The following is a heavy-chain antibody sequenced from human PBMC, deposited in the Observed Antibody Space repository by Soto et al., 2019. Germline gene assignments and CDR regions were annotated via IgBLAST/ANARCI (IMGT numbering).Heavy chain of an antibody. CDR3: AKATATGGGAFDI. Sequence: LRLSCSASGFTLKDSAMHWVRQAPGRGLEQVAASTYIGGTPYYADSVKGRFTISRDRSKNTVFLQMNSLTAGDTAVYYCAKATATGGGAFDICGQGTMVTVSS. D-gene: IGHD2-8*02. CDR2: STYIGGTP. CDR1: GFTLKDSA. V-gene: IGHV3-64*04. J-gene: IGHJ3*02.